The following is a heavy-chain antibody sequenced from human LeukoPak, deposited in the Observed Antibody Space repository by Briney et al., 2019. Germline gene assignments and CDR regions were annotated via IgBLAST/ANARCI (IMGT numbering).Heavy chain of an antibody. CDR1: GYTFSSYG. V-gene: IGHV1-18*01. CDR3: ARERDDSSGYYYGVFDY. D-gene: IGHD3-22*01. J-gene: IGHJ4*02. Sequence: ASVKVSCKASGYTFSSYGINWVRQAPGQGLEWMGWISTNNGNTNYEQNLKDRVTMTTDTATSTAYMELRSLRSDDTAIYYCARERDDSSGYYYGVFDYWGQGTLVTVSS. CDR2: ISTNNGNT.